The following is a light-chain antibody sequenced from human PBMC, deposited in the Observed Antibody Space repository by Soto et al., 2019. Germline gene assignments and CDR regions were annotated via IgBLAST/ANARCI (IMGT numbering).Light chain of an antibody. CDR2: DAS. CDR3: QQRSNWPRSWT. J-gene: IGKJ1*01. CDR1: QSVSSY. Sequence: EVVLTQSPATLSLSPGERATLSCRASQSVSSYLAWYQQKPGQAPRLLIYDASNRATGIPARFSGSGSGTDFTLTISSLVPEDFAVYYCQQRSNWPRSWTFGQGTKEEIK. V-gene: IGKV3-11*01.